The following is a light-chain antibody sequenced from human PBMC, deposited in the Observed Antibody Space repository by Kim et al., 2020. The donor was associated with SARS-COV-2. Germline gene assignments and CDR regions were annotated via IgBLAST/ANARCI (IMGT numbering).Light chain of an antibody. CDR3: QQYGSSRYT. J-gene: IGKJ2*01. Sequence: LFTGESATLPCRASQSVSRSYLAWYQQRPGQAPRLLIYGGSSRVTGIPDRFSGSGSGTDFTLTISRLETEDFAVYYCQQYGSSRYTFGQGPKLEI. V-gene: IGKV3-20*01. CDR1: QSVSRSY. CDR2: GGS.